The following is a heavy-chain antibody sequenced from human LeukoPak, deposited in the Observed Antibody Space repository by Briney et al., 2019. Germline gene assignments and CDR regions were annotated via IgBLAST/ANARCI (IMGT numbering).Heavy chain of an antibody. V-gene: IGHV3-66*02. CDR2: IYGADAA. CDR3: VTSTGQQFVPYDY. D-gene: IGHD6-6*01. CDR1: GFNVSTNY. Sequence: GGSLRLSCAASGFNVSTNYMTWIRQAPGKGLEWVSLIYGADAAYYAESVRGRFMISRDNLKNTLFLQMNSLRVEDTAVYYCVTSTGQQFVPYDYWGQGTHVTVSS. J-gene: IGHJ4*02.